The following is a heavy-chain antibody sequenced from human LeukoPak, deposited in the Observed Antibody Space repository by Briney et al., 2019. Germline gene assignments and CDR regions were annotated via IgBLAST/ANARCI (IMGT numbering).Heavy chain of an antibody. J-gene: IGHJ4*02. CDR3: ARGLWFGELRN. V-gene: IGHV4-34*01. CDR2: INHSGST. CDR1: GGSFSGYY. D-gene: IGHD3-10*01. Sequence: SETLSLTCAVYGGSFSGYYWSWIRQPPGKGPEWIGEINHSGSTNYNPSLKSRVTISVDTSKNQFSLKLSSVTAADTAVYYCARGLWFGELRNWGQGTLVTVSS.